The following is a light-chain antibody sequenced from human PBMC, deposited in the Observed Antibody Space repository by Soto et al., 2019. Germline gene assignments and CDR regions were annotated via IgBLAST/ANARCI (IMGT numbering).Light chain of an antibody. CDR3: QQYDSFPFT. V-gene: IGKV1-33*01. J-gene: IGKJ3*01. Sequence: DIQMTQSPSSLSASVGDRVTITCQASQDISQYLNWYQQQPGKAPKLLIYDASNLETGVTSRFSGTGSGAYYTFTNSSLHPEDFATYHGQQYDSFPFTFGPGTKVDIK. CDR2: DAS. CDR1: QDISQY.